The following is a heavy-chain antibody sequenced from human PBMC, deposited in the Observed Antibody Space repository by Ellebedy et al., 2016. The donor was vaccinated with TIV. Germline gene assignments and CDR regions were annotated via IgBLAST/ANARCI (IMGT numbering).Heavy chain of an antibody. Sequence: AASVKVSCKGSGYTFTNHGITWVRQAPGQGLEWMGWVSAYNGDIKYAQKFRGRVTMTTDTSTTTGYMELRSLRSDDTALYYCARDRDIRSSSDFQHWGQGTLVTVSS. CDR3: ARDRDIRSSSDFQH. CDR2: VSAYNGDI. D-gene: IGHD6-6*01. CDR1: GYTFTNHG. V-gene: IGHV1-18*01. J-gene: IGHJ1*01.